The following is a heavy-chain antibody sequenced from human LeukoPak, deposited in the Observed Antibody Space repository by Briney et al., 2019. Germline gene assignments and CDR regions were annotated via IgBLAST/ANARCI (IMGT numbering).Heavy chain of an antibody. J-gene: IGHJ4*02. Sequence: ASVKVSCKASGYTFTGYYMHWVRQMPGKGLEWMGIIYPGDSDTRYSPSFQGQVTISADKSISTAYLQWSSLKASDTAMYYCARVGYCSGGSCQRFDYWGQGTLVTVSS. CDR3: ARVGYCSGGSCQRFDY. CDR1: GYTFTGYY. CDR2: IYPGDSDT. V-gene: IGHV5-51*01. D-gene: IGHD2-15*01.